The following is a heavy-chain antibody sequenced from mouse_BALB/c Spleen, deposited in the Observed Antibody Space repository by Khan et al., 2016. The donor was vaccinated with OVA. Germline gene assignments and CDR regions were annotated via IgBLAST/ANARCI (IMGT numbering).Heavy chain of an antibody. V-gene: IGHV1S41*01. Sequence: DLVKPGASVKLSCKASGYTFTSYWINWIKQRPGQGLEWIGRIGPGSSNAYYNDMFEGMATMNVDTSSNTAYIQLRRLTSADSAVYFCERENYYGRSGYAMDYWGQGTSVTVSA. CDR1: GYTFTSYW. D-gene: IGHD1-1*01. CDR3: ERENYYGRSGYAMDY. CDR2: IGPGSSNA. J-gene: IGHJ4*01.